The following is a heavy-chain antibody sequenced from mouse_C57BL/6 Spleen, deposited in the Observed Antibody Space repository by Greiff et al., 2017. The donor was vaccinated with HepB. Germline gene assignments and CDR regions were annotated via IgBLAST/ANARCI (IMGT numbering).Heavy chain of an antibody. CDR1: GYTFTEYT. CDR2: FYPGGGSI. J-gene: IGHJ3*01. D-gene: IGHD2-4*01. V-gene: IGHV1-62-2*01. CDR3: ARDGRDYDYDRAWFDY. Sequence: VQLQQSGAELVKPGASVKLSCTASGYTFTEYTIHWVQQTSGQGLEWIGWFYPGGGSIKYNEKFKDKATLTADKSSSTVNMELRRLTSEDSAVYFCARDGRDYDYDRAWFDYWGKGTLVTVSA.